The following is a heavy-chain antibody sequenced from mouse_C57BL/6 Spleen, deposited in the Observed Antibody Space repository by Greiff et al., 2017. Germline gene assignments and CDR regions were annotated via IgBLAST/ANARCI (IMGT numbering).Heavy chain of an antibody. Sequence: VQLQQSGPELVKPGASVKIPCKASGYTFTDYNMDWVKQSHGKSLEWIGDINPNNGGTIYNQKFKGKAKLTVDKSSSTAYMELRSLTSEDTAVYYCARSRSNYGYFDVWGTGTTVTGSS. CDR3: ARSRSNYGYFDV. CDR1: GYTFTDYN. J-gene: IGHJ1*03. V-gene: IGHV1-18*01. D-gene: IGHD2-5*01. CDR2: INPNNGGT.